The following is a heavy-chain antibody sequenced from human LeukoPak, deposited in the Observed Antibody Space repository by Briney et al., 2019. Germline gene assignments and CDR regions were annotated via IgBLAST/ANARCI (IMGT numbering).Heavy chain of an antibody. CDR2: ISYDGSTK. CDR3: AKISAVAATPGAFDT. CDR1: GFTVTTYA. J-gene: IGHJ3*02. D-gene: IGHD6-19*01. V-gene: IGHV3-30-3*02. Sequence: GGSLRLSCAASGFTVTTYAMHWVRQTPGKGLEWVAVISYDGSTKYYADSVKGRFTISRDSSKNTLFLQMNSLRTEDTAVYYCAKISAVAATPGAFDTWGQGTMVTVSS.